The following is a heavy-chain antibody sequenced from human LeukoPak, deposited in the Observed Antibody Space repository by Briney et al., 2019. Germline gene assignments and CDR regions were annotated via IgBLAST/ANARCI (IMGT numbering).Heavy chain of an antibody. J-gene: IGHJ4*02. D-gene: IGHD6-19*01. CDR2: IYTSGST. V-gene: IGHV4-4*07. Sequence: SETLSLTCAVSGGSISNYYWSWIRQPAGKGLEWIRRIYTSGSTKYNPSLKSRVTMSVDTSKKQFSLKLSSVTAADTAVYYCARGSWQWLEYWGQGTLVTVSS. CDR1: GGSISNYY. CDR3: ARGSWQWLEY.